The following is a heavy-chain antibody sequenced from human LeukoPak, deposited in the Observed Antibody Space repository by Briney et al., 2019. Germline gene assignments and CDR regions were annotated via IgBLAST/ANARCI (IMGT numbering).Heavy chain of an antibody. J-gene: IGHJ4*02. Sequence: PSETLSLTCTVSGVAITGYYWSWLRQPPGKGLEWIGYIYYSGSTNYNPSLERRVIMSVDTSKKQFSLKLSSVTAADTAVYYCARGRPPHDYGTLFDYWGQGTLVTVSS. CDR2: IYYSGST. CDR3: ARGRPPHDYGTLFDY. D-gene: IGHD4-17*01. CDR1: GVAITGYY. V-gene: IGHV4-59*01.